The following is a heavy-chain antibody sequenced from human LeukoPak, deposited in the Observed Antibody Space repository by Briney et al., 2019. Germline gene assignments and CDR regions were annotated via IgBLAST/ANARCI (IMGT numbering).Heavy chain of an antibody. V-gene: IGHV3-11*01. J-gene: IGHJ4*02. CDR3: ARSPGPYCSSTSCYTDGTTNPGLFDY. D-gene: IGHD2-2*02. CDR1: GFTFSDSF. Sequence: KPGGSLRLSCAASGFTFSDSFMNWIRQASGKGLEWVSYISSSGSTIYYADSVKGRFTISRDNAKNSLYLQMNSLRAEDTAVYYCARSPGPYCSSTSCYTDGTTNPGLFDYWGQGTLVTVSS. CDR2: ISSSGSTI.